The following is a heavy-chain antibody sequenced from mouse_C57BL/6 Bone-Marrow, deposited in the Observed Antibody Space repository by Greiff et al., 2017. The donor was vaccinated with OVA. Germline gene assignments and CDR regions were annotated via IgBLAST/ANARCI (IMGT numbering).Heavy chain of an antibody. J-gene: IGHJ2*01. Sequence: QVHVKQPGAELVKPGASVKLSCKASGYTFTSYWMQWVKQRPGQGLEWIGEIDPSDSYTNYNQKFKGKATLTVDTSSSTAYMQLSSLTSEDSAVYYCARNGTGDYFDYWGQGTTLTVSS. D-gene: IGHD4-1*01. CDR3: ARNGTGDYFDY. V-gene: IGHV1-50*01. CDR2: IDPSDSYT. CDR1: GYTFTSYW.